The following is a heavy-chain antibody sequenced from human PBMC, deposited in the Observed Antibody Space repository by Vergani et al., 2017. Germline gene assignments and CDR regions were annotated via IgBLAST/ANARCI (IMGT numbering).Heavy chain of an antibody. CDR1: GFTFNSYA. CDR3: VKDRSGSPFWDAFDV. CDR2: ISSNGGST. Sequence: EVQLVESGGGLVQPGGSLRLSCSASGFTFNSYAMHWVRQAPGKGLEYVSAISSNGGSTYYADSVKGRFTISRDNSKNTLYLQMSSLRAEDRAVYYCVKDRSGSPFWDAFDVWGQGTMVTVSS. J-gene: IGHJ3*01. D-gene: IGHD1-26*01. V-gene: IGHV3-64D*06.